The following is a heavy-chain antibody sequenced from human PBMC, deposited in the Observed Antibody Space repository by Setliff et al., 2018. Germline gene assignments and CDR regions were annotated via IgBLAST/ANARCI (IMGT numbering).Heavy chain of an antibody. V-gene: IGHV3-30*04. Sequence: LRLSCAASGFTFSSYAMHWVRQAPGKGLEWVAVISYDGSNKYYADSVKGRLTISRDNSKNTLYLQMDGQRVEDTAVYYCAGRLGASTRYYYYGLDVWGQGSTVTVSS. CDR2: ISYDGSNK. CDR3: AGRLGASTRYYYYGLDV. D-gene: IGHD3-16*01. CDR1: GFTFSSYA. J-gene: IGHJ6*01.